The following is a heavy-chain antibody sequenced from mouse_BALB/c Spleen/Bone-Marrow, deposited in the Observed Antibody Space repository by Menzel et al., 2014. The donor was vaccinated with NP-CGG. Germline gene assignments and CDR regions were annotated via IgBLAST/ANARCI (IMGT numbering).Heavy chain of an antibody. D-gene: IGHD4-1*01. CDR2: IDPTTAYT. CDR1: DYTFTSYW. V-gene: IGHV1-7*01. J-gene: IGHJ3*01. Sequence: VQLVESGAELAKPGASVKMSCKASDYTFTSYWIHWVKQRPGQGLEWIEYIDPTTAYTEYSQKFKDKATLTADKSSSTAYMQLSSLTCEGSAVYCYARYWDAYWGQGTLVTVSA. CDR3: ARYWDAY.